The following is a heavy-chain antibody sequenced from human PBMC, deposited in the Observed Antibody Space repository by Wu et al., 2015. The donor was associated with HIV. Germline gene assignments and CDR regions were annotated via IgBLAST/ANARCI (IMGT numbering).Heavy chain of an antibody. CDR1: GGTFSRSG. CDR2: IIPIHGAA. Sequence: QVQLAQSGAEMKKPGSSVKVSCKASGGTFSRSGFSWVRQVPGQGFEWMGRIIPIHGAANYAQKFEGRVTITADESTSTAYMDLSSLTSEDTAVYYCAREGEEKKSDRSGYYAYLQIWGQGSQVTVSS. V-gene: IGHV1-69*11. CDR3: AREGEEKKSDRSGYYAYLQI. D-gene: IGHD3-22*01. J-gene: IGHJ1*01.